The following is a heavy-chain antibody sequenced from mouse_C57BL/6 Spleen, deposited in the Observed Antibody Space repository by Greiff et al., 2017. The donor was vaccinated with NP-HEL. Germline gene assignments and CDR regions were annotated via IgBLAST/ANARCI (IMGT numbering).Heavy chain of an antibody. D-gene: IGHD4-1*01. CDR3: ARRVTGTHGDY. V-gene: IGHV1-81*01. CDR1: GYTFTSYG. J-gene: IGHJ2*01. Sequence: VQLQESGAELARPGASVKLSCKASGYTFTSYGISWVKQRTGQGLEWIGEIYPRSGNTYYNEKFKGKATLTAEKSSSTAYMELRSLTSEDSAVYFCARRVTGTHGDYWGQGTTLTVSS. CDR2: IYPRSGNT.